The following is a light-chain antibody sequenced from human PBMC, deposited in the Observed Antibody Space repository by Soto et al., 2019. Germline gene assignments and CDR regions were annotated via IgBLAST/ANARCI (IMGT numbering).Light chain of an antibody. J-gene: IGKJ2*01. Sequence: DIQMTQSPSSLSASVGDRVTITCRASQRISTYLNWYQQEPGKAPKLLIYAASSLQSGVPSRFSGSGSGTDFTLTISSLQPEDFASYYCQQSYSTPYTFGQGTRREIK. CDR2: AAS. CDR1: QRISTY. V-gene: IGKV1-39*01. CDR3: QQSYSTPYT.